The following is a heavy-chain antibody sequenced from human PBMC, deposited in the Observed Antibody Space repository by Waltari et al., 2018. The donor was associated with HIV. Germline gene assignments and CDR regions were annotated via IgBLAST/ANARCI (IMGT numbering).Heavy chain of an antibody. J-gene: IGHJ3*02. CDR1: GYTLTELS. D-gene: IGHD3-22*01. Sequence: QVQLVQSGAEVKKPGASVKVSCKVSGYTLTELSMHWVRQAPGKGLEWMGGCDPEDGETSYAQKFQGRVTMTEDTSTDTAYMELSSLRSEDTAVYYCATVPTYYYDSSGYSAFDIWGQGTMVTVSS. CDR3: ATVPTYYYDSSGYSAFDI. CDR2: CDPEDGET. V-gene: IGHV1-24*01.